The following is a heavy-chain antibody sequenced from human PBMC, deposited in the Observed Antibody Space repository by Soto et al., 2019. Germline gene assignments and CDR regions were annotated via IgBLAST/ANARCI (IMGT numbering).Heavy chain of an antibody. Sequence: QVQLVQSGAEVKKPGSSVKVSCKDSGGTFSSYAISWVRQAPGQGLEWKGGIIPIFGTANYAQKFQGRVTITADESTSTAYMELSSLRSEDTAVYYCARARDFWSGYYPAYGMDVWGQGTTVTVSS. D-gene: IGHD3-3*01. V-gene: IGHV1-69*01. CDR3: ARARDFWSGYYPAYGMDV. CDR1: GGTFSSYA. J-gene: IGHJ6*02. CDR2: IIPIFGTA.